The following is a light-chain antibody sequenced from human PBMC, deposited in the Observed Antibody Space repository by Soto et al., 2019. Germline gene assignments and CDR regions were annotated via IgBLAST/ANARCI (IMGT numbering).Light chain of an antibody. CDR2: LAS. CDR3: LQSFDSHPYT. Sequence: DIQMAQSPSSLSASVGDSVTITCRASQPIRNNLNWFQHQPGKAPQLLIYLASSLHRGVPSRFSGNGSGTDFSLTISSLQPDDFATYYCLQSFDSHPYTIGRGTQLEIK. J-gene: IGKJ2*01. CDR1: QPIRNN. V-gene: IGKV1-39*01.